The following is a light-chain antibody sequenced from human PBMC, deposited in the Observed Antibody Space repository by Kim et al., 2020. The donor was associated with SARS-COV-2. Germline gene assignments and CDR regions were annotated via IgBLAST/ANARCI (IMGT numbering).Light chain of an antibody. Sequence: RATINCKSSQSVLHNSNNKNYLSWYQRRPGQPPKLLIYWSFTRESGVPDRFSGSWSGTDFTLTISSLQAEDVAVYYCQQYYALPFTFGQGTKLEI. V-gene: IGKV4-1*01. J-gene: IGKJ2*01. CDR1: QSVLHNSNNKNY. CDR2: WSF. CDR3: QQYYALPFT.